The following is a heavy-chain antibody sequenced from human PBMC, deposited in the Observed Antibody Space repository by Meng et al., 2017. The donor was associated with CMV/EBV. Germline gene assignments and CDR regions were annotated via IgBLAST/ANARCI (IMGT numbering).Heavy chain of an antibody. Sequence: GESLKISCAASGFTFSSYWMHWVRQAPGKGLVWVSRINSDGSSTSYADSVKGRFTISRDNAKNTLYLQMNSLRAEDTAVYYCARKIVDDAFDIWGQGTMVTVSS. D-gene: IGHD2/OR15-2a*01. J-gene: IGHJ3*02. CDR2: INSDGSST. CDR1: GFTFSSYW. CDR3: ARKIVDDAFDI. V-gene: IGHV3-74*01.